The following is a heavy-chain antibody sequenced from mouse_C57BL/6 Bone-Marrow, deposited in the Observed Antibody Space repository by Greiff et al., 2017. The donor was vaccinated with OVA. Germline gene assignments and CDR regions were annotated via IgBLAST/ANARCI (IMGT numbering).Heavy chain of an antibody. J-gene: IGHJ4*01. V-gene: IGHV2-2*01. CDR3: ARKLRYYGYGGYAMDY. CDR2: IWSGGST. D-gene: IGHD2-2*01. Sequence: QVQLKESGPGLVQPSQSLSITCTVSGFSLTSYGVHWVRQSPGKGLEWLGVIWSGGSTDYNAAFISRLSISKDNSKSQVFFKMNSLQADDTAIYYCARKLRYYGYGGYAMDYWGQGTSVTVSS. CDR1: GFSLTSYG.